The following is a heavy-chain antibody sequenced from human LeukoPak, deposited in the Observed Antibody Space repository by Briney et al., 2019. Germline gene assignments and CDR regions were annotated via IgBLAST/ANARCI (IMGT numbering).Heavy chain of an antibody. J-gene: IGHJ4*02. V-gene: IGHV1-46*01. CDR3: ARDRERVVVTAIDSYYFDY. CDR1: GYTFTSYY. Sequence: ASVKVSCKASGYTFTSYYMHWLRQAPGQGLEGMGISNPSDGSTSYAQKFQGRVTMTRDMSTSTVYMELSSLRSEDTAVYYCARDRERVVVTAIDSYYFDYWGQGTLVTVSS. D-gene: IGHD2-21*02. CDR2: SNPSDGST.